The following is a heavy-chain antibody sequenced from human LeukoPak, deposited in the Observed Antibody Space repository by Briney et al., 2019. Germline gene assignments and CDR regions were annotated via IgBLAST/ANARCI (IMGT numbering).Heavy chain of an antibody. CDR2: ISYDGSNK. CDR1: GFTFSSYA. V-gene: IGHV3-30-3*01. Sequence: PGGSLRLSCAASGFTFSSYAMHWVRQAPGKGLEWVAVISYDGSNKYYADSVKGRFTISRDNSKNTLYLQMNSLRAEDTAVYYSARVAIVVVPAAISWFEPWGQGTLVTVSS. CDR3: ARVAIVVVPAAISWFEP. J-gene: IGHJ5*02. D-gene: IGHD2-2*01.